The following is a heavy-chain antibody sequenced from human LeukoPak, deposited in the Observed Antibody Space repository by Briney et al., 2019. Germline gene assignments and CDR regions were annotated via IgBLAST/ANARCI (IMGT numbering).Heavy chain of an antibody. Sequence: PGGSLRLSCAASGFPFSSYCMSWVRQAPGKGLEWVANIKQDGSDKYYVDSVKGRFTISRDNAKNSLYLQVNSLRADDTAVYYCARLTGTTGFDYWGQGTRVTVSS. CDR2: IKQDGSDK. V-gene: IGHV3-7*01. J-gene: IGHJ4*02. D-gene: IGHD1-1*01. CDR1: GFPFSSYC. CDR3: ARLTGTTGFDY.